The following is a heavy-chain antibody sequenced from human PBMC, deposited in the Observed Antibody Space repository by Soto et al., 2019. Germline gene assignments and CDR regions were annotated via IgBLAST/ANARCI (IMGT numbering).Heavy chain of an antibody. CDR1: GFTFSSYE. D-gene: IGHD2-2*01. CDR2: NSSSGSTI. V-gene: IGHV3-48*03. J-gene: IGHJ1*01. Sequence: GSLRPSCAASGFTFSSYEMNWVRQAPGKGLEWVSYNSSSGSTIYYADSVKSRFTISRDNAKNSLYQQMNSLRAEDTAVYYCASRLVVPAATGSVQHWGQGTLVTVSS. CDR3: ASRLVVPAATGSVQH.